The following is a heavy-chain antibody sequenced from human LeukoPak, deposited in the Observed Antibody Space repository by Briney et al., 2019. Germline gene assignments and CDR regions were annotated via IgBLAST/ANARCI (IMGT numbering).Heavy chain of an antibody. D-gene: IGHD6-13*01. J-gene: IGHJ4*02. V-gene: IGHV3-30*18. CDR3: AKEFSRPGTWDY. Sequence: GGSLRLSCAVSGFTFSSYGMHWVRQAPGKGLEWVAVISYDGSNKYYADSVKGRFTISRDNSKNTLYLQMNSLRAEDTAVYYCAKEFSRPGTWDYWGQGTLVTVSS. CDR2: ISYDGSNK. CDR1: GFTFSSYG.